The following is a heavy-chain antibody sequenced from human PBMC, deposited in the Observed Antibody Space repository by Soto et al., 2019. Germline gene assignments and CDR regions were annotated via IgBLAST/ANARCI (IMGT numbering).Heavy chain of an antibody. J-gene: IGHJ4*02. CDR3: ARRNYIISSDFDY. CDR1: GGSFTDYY. CDR2: INDRRGT. D-gene: IGHD6-6*01. Sequence: QVHLQQWGAGLLKPSETLSLTCGVYGGSFTDYYWSWIRQAPGKGLEWIGEINDRRGTNMNPSLKSRVTIAVDTSKNHVSLNLTSVTTAHTALYYCARRNYIISSDFDYWGQGTLVSVSS. V-gene: IGHV4-34*01.